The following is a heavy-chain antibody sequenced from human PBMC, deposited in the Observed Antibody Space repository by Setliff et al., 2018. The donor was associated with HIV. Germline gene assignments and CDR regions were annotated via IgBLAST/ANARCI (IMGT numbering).Heavy chain of an antibody. D-gene: IGHD2-15*01. CDR2: INAGNGKT. CDR1: GSTFSRYG. J-gene: IGHJ6*02. CDR3: ARDPTVVMSYYYYGMDV. Sequence: ASVKVSCKASGSTFSRYGLHWVRQAPGQRLEWMGWINAGNGKTKYSQKFQSRVTITRDTSASTAYMELSSLRSEDTAVYYCARDPTVVMSYYYYGMDVWGQGTTVTVSS. V-gene: IGHV1-3*01.